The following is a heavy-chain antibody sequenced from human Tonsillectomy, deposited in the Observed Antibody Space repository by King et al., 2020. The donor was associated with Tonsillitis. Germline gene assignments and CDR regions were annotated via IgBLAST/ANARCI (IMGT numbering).Heavy chain of an antibody. CDR2: IYWNDDK. D-gene: IGHD3-9*01. Sequence: TLKESGPTLVKPTQTLTLTCTFSGFSLSTSGVGVGWIRQPPGKALEWLALIYWNDDKRYSLSLKSRLTITKDTSKNQEVLTITNMDPVDTATYYCAHQGDILTGYDYWGQGTLVTVAS. CDR1: GFSLSTSGVG. V-gene: IGHV2-5*01. J-gene: IGHJ4*02. CDR3: AHQGDILTGYDY.